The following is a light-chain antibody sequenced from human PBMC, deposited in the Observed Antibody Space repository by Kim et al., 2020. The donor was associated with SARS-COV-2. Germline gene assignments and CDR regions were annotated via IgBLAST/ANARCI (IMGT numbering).Light chain of an antibody. Sequence: GQRDRITCQGDSNSSYYAGGYQEKQGQAHVLVIYSKNKRHSGIPGRFCGSGSGNTASLTITGAQAEDDADSYCNCRDSSGNHLEVFGGGTQLTVL. CDR1: SNSSYY. J-gene: IGLJ2*01. CDR2: SKN. CDR3: NCRDSSGNHLEV. V-gene: IGLV3-19*01.